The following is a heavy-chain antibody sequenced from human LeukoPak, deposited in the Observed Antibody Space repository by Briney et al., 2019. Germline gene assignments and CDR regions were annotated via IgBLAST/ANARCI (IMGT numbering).Heavy chain of an antibody. CDR2: INPNSGGT. CDR3: ARDYHGDIVVTFDY. J-gene: IGHJ4*02. CDR1: GYTFTGYY. D-gene: IGHD2-2*01. Sequence: ASVKVSCKASGYTFTGYYMHWVRQAPGQGLEWMGWINPNSGGTNYAQKFQGRVTMTRDTSISTAYMELSRLRSGDTAVYYCARDYHGDIVVTFDYWGQGTLVTVSS. V-gene: IGHV1-2*02.